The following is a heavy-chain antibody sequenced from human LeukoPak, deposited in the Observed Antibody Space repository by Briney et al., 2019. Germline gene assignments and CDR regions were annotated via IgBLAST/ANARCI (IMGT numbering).Heavy chain of an antibody. CDR1: GYTFTSYG. Sequence: ASVKVSCKASGYTFTSYGISWVRQAPGQGLEWMGWISAYNGNTNYAQKLQGRVTMTTDTSTSTAYMELRSLRSDDTAMYYCAITPIYYGSGSYSVYWGQGTLVTVSS. V-gene: IGHV1-18*01. CDR3: AITPIYYGSGSYSVY. J-gene: IGHJ4*02. D-gene: IGHD3-10*01. CDR2: ISAYNGNT.